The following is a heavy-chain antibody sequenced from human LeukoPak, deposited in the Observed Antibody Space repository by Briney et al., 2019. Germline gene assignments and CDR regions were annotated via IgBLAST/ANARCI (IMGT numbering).Heavy chain of an antibody. J-gene: IGHJ4*02. CDR2: IKQDGSER. CDR3: ARDWGAYYHFFDY. CDR1: GFSMRVYW. Sequence: GGSLRLSCEASGFSMRVYWMSWVRQAPGKGLERVGNIKQDGSERNYVDSVKGRFTISRDNAKKSLYLQINSLRAEDTAVYYCARDWGAYYHFFDYWGQGTLVTVSS. D-gene: IGHD3-22*01. V-gene: IGHV3-7*01.